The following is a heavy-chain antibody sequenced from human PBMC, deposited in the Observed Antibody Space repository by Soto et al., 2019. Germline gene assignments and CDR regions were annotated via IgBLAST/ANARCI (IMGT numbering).Heavy chain of an antibody. Sequence: ETLSLTCSVSGGSVSSYYWSWIRQPAGKGLEWIGRIYTGGSTNYNPSLKSRVTMSVDTSKNQFSLRLTSVTAADTAVYYCARASVGPPGGGSWTMPFDFWGQGTLVTVSS. CDR3: ARASVGPPGGGSWTMPFDF. CDR1: GGSVSSYY. CDR2: IYTGGST. J-gene: IGHJ4*02. V-gene: IGHV4-4*07. D-gene: IGHD2-15*01.